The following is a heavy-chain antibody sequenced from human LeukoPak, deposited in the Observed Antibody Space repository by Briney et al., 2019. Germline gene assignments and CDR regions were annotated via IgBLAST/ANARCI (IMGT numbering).Heavy chain of an antibody. CDR2: INHSGST. CDR3: ASRSSRITYCSGGSCYNDY. D-gene: IGHD2-15*01. V-gene: IGHV4-34*01. Sequence: PSETLSLTCAVYGGSFSGYYWSWIRQPPGKGLEWIGEINHSGSTNYNPSLKSRVTISVDTSKNQFSLKLSSVTAADTAVYYCASRSSRITYCSGGSCYNDYWGQGTLVTVSS. CDR1: GGSFSGYY. J-gene: IGHJ4*02.